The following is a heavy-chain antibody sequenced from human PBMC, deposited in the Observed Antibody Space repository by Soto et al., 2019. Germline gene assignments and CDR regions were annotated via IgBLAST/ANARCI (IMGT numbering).Heavy chain of an antibody. CDR2: VSYDGSNK. D-gene: IGHD3-16*02. CDR1: GFPLRSYG. CDR3: AKALGELSPESFDY. V-gene: IGHV3-30*18. J-gene: IGHJ4*02. Sequence: PGGSLRLSCAASGFPLRSYGMHWFRQAPGKGLEWVAIVSYDGSNKYYADSVKGRFTVSRDNSKNTLFLQMNSLKTEDTAVYYCAKALGELSPESFDYWGQGSLVTVSS.